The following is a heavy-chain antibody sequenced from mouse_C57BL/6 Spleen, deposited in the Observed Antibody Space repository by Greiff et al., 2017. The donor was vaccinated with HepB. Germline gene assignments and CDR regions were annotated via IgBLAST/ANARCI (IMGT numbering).Heavy chain of an antibody. CDR1: GYTFTSYW. Sequence: QVQLKQPGAELVMPGASVKLSCKASGYTFTSYWMHWVKQRPGQGLEWIGEIDPSDSYTNYNQKFKGKSILTVDKSSSTAYMQLSSLTSEDSAVYYCASYYGSSPFAYWGQGTLVTVSA. V-gene: IGHV1-69*01. CDR2: IDPSDSYT. D-gene: IGHD1-1*01. CDR3: ASYYGSSPFAY. J-gene: IGHJ3*01.